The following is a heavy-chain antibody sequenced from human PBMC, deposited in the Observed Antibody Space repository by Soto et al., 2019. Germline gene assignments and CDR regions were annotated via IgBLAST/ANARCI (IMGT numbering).Heavy chain of an antibody. J-gene: IGHJ6*02. D-gene: IGHD5-12*01. CDR2: ISAYNGNT. CDR3: ARERLDVLVATIGDV. CDR1: GYTFTSYG. V-gene: IGHV1-18*01. Sequence: QVQLVQSGAEVKKPGASVKVSCKASGYTFTSYGISWVRQAPGQGLEWMGWISAYNGNTNYAQKLQGRVTMTTDTSTRTADMELRSLRSDDTAVYYCARERLDVLVATIGDVWGQGTTVTVSS.